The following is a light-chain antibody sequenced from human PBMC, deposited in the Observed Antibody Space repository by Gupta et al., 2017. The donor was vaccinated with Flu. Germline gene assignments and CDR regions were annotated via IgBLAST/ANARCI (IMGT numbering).Light chain of an antibody. CDR2: DAS. CDR1: QSVSSY. Sequence: EIVLTQSPATLSLSPGERATLSCRASQSVSSYLAWYQQKPGQAPRLLIYDASNRATGIPARFSGSGSRTDFTHTISSLEPEDFAVYYCQQRSNWPPGFTFGPGTKVDIK. J-gene: IGKJ3*01. V-gene: IGKV3-11*01. CDR3: QQRSNWPPGFT.